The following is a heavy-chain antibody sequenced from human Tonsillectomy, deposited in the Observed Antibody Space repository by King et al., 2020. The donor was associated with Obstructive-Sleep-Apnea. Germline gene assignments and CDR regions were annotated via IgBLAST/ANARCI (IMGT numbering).Heavy chain of an antibody. D-gene: IGHD3-10*01. CDR2: IYWYDDK. Sequence: ITLKESGPTLVKPTQTLTLTCTFSGFSLSTSGVGVGWIRQPPGKALEWLSLIYWYDDKRYSPSRKIRPTITKDTSKNQVVLTMTNMDPVDTATYYCAHSPDNYGSGSYIRFDPWGQGTLVIVSS. J-gene: IGHJ5*02. V-gene: IGHV2-5*01. CDR3: AHSPDNYGSGSYIRFDP. CDR1: GFSLSTSGVG.